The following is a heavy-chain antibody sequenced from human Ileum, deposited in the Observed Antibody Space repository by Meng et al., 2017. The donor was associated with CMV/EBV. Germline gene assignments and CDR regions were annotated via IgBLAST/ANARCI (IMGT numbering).Heavy chain of an antibody. V-gene: IGHV1-8*03. CDR1: GYTFTSYD. Sequence: ASVKVSCKASGYTFTSYDINWVRQATGQGLEWMGWMNPNSGNTGYAQKFQGRVTITRNTSISTAYMELSSLRSGDTAVYYCARGVKGVGATTPRYFDYWGQGTLVTVSS. J-gene: IGHJ4*02. CDR3: ARGVKGVGATTPRYFDY. D-gene: IGHD1-26*01. CDR2: MNPNSGNT.